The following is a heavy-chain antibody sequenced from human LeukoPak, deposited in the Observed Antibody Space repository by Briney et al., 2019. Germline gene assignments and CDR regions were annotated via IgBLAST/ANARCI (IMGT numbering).Heavy chain of an antibody. Sequence: PSETLSLTCTVSGGSISSSSYYWSWIRQPPGKGLEWIGEINHSGSTNYNPSLKSRVTISVDTSKNQFSLKLSSVTAADTAVYYCARALRGSGSRGDYWGQGTLVTVSS. CDR3: ARALRGSGSRGDY. CDR1: GGSISSSSYY. V-gene: IGHV4-39*07. D-gene: IGHD3-10*01. J-gene: IGHJ4*02. CDR2: INHSGST.